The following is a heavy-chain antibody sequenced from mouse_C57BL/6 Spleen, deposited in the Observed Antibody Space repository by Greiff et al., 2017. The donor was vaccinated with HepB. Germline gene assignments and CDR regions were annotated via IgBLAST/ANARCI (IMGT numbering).Heavy chain of an antibody. Sequence: VQLKESGGGLVKPGGSLKLSCAASGFTFSDYGMHWVRQAPEKGLEWVAYISSGSSTIYYADTVKGRFTISRDNAKNTLFLQMTSLRSEDTAMYYCARPNWDGGYYFDYWGQGTTLTVSS. CDR3: ARPNWDGGYYFDY. CDR1: GFTFSDYG. D-gene: IGHD4-1*01. CDR2: ISSGSSTI. J-gene: IGHJ2*01. V-gene: IGHV5-17*01.